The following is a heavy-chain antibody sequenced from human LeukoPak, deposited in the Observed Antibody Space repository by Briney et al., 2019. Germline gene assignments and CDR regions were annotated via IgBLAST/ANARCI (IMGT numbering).Heavy chain of an antibody. Sequence: GGSLRLSCAASGFTFSSYDMHWVRQATGKGLEWVSAIGTAGDTYYPGSVKGRFTISRENAKNSLYLQMNSLRGDDTALYYCAKADGYLSGWFDPWGQGTLVTVSS. CDR3: AKADGYLSGWFDP. J-gene: IGHJ5*02. CDR1: GFTFSSYD. D-gene: IGHD5-24*01. V-gene: IGHV3-13*01. CDR2: IGTAGDT.